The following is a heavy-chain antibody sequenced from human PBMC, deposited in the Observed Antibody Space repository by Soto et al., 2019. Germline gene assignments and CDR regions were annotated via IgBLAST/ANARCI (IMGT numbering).Heavy chain of an antibody. D-gene: IGHD2-8*01. J-gene: IGHJ4*02. CDR1: GFTFSSHA. CDR2: INNNGRYT. V-gene: IGHV3-23*01. Sequence: GGSLRLSCEASGFTFSSHAMGWVRQAPGKGLEWVSIINNNGRYTYYTDSVKGRFTISRDISTNTLYLQMNNLRAEDTALYYCAKGVEARLVDSWGQGTQVTVSS. CDR3: AKGVEARLVDS.